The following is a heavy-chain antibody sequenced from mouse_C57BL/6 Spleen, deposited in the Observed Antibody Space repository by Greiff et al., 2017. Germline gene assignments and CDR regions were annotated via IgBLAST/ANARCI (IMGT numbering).Heavy chain of an antibody. J-gene: IGHJ3*01. CDR1: GYAFSSSW. V-gene: IGHV1-82*01. Sequence: QVQLQQSGPELVKPGASVKISCKASGYAFSSSWMNWVKHRPGKGLEWIGRIYPGDGDTNYNGKFKGKATLTADKSSSTAYMQLSSLTSEDSAVYFCAVDSSGYAWFAYWGQGTLVTVSA. D-gene: IGHD3-2*02. CDR2: IYPGDGDT. CDR3: AVDSSGYAWFAY.